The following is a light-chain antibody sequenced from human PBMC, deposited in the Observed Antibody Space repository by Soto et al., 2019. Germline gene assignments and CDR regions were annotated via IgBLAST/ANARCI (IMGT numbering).Light chain of an antibody. V-gene: IGKV3-11*01. CDR2: DAS. J-gene: IGKJ2*01. Sequence: EIVLTQSPATLSLSPGERATLSCRASQSVSSYLAWYQQKPGQAPRLLIHDASNRATGIPARFSGSGSGTDFTLTISSLEPEDFAVYYCQQYGSSYTFGQGTKLEIK. CDR3: QQYGSSYT. CDR1: QSVSSY.